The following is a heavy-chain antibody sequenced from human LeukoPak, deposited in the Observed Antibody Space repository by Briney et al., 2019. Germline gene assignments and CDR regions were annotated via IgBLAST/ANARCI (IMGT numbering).Heavy chain of an antibody. J-gene: IGHJ3*02. D-gene: IGHD3-22*01. CDR1: GYTFTSYG. CDR3: ARDSSGLFAFDS. V-gene: IGHV1-18*01. Sequence: ASVKVSCKASGYTFTSYGISGVRQAPGQGLEWIGWISAYNSNKNYAQKLQGRVTMTTNTSTSTAYMELRSLRSDDAAVYYCARDSSGLFAFDSWGQGTMVTVSS. CDR2: ISAYNSNK.